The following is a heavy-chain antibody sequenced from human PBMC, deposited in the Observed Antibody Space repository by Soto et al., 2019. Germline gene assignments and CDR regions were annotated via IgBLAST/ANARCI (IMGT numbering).Heavy chain of an antibody. D-gene: IGHD4-17*01. V-gene: IGHV3-21*01. CDR1: GFTFSSYS. J-gene: IGHJ4*02. CDR3: ERDVKDAYGDYLDY. Sequence: EVQLVESGGGLVKPGGSLRLSCAASGFTFSSYSMNWVRQAPGKGLEWVSSISSSSSYIYYADSVKGRFTISRDNAKNSLYLQMNSLRAEDTAVYYCERDVKDAYGDYLDYWGQGTLVTVSS. CDR2: ISSSSSYI.